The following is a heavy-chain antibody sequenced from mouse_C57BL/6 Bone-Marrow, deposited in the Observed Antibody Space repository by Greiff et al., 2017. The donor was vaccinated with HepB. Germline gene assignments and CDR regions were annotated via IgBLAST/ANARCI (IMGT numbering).Heavy chain of an antibody. CDR2: IRSKSNNYAT. CDR1: GFSFNTYA. Sequence: EVHLVESGGGLVQPKGSLKLSCAASGFSFNTYAMNWVRQAPGKGLEWVARIRSKSNNYATYYADSVKDRFTISRDDSESMLYLQMNNLKTEDTAMYYCVRQYSNYVWAWFAYWGQGTLVTVSA. V-gene: IGHV10-1*01. D-gene: IGHD2-5*01. J-gene: IGHJ3*01. CDR3: VRQYSNYVWAWFAY.